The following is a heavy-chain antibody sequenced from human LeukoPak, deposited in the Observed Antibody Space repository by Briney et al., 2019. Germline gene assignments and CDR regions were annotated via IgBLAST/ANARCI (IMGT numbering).Heavy chain of an antibody. V-gene: IGHV3-23*01. J-gene: IGHJ4*02. CDR3: AKTCGGDCYSDFDY. CDR2: ISGSGGST. Sequence: PGGSLRLSCAASGFTFSSYAMSWVRQAPGKGLKWVSAISGSGGSTYYADSVKGRFTISRDNSKNTLYLQMSSLRAEDTALYYCAKTCGGDCYSDFDYWGQGTLVTVSS. D-gene: IGHD2-21*02. CDR1: GFTFSSYA.